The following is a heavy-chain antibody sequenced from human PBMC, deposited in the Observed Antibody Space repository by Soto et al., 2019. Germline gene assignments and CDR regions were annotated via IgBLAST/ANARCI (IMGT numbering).Heavy chain of an antibody. Sequence: EVQVLESGGGLVQPGGSLRLSCAATGFTFSDFAMSWVRQAPGKGLEWVSRIYGGGNGPHYADSVKGRVTISRDNSKNPLYLQMNSLRADDTAVYYCAKMAGMDPWAYSFDHWRQGTLVTVPS. CDR2: IYGGGNGP. CDR1: GFTFSDFA. J-gene: IGHJ4*02. CDR3: AKMAGMDPWAYSFDH. V-gene: IGHV3-23*01. D-gene: IGHD3-10*01.